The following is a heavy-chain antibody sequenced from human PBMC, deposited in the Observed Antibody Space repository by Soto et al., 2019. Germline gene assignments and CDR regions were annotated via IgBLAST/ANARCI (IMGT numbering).Heavy chain of an antibody. J-gene: IGHJ6*03. V-gene: IGHV1-8*01. CDR1: GYTFTSYD. Sequence: ASVKVSCKASGYTFTSYDINWVRQATGQGLEWMGWMNPNSGNTGYAQKFQGRVTMTRNTSISTAYMELSSLRSEDTAVYYCARADKPYCSGGSCYFGYYYYYMDVWGKGTTVTVSS. D-gene: IGHD2-15*01. CDR3: ARADKPYCSGGSCYFGYYYYYMDV. CDR2: MNPNSGNT.